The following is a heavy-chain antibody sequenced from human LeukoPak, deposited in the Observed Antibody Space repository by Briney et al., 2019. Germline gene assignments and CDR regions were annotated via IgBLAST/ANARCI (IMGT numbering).Heavy chain of an antibody. CDR1: GFTFDDYA. Sequence: SLRLSCAASGFTFDDYAMHWVRQAPGKGLQWVSGISWNSGSISYADSVKGRFTISRDNAKNSLYLQMNSLRAEDTALYYCAKDSSPYSSGWLIGEDYYYGMDVWGQGTTVTVSS. D-gene: IGHD6-19*01. J-gene: IGHJ6*02. CDR3: AKDSSPYSSGWLIGEDYYYGMDV. V-gene: IGHV3-9*01. CDR2: ISWNSGSI.